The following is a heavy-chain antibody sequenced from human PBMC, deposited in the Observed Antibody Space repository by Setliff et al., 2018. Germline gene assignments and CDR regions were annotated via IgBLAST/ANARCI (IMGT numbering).Heavy chain of an antibody. CDR2: IYLGDSDT. D-gene: IGHD5-12*01. J-gene: IGHJ4*02. V-gene: IGHV5-51*01. Sequence: PGESLKISCKGSGYNYWIGWVRQMPGKGLEWMGIIYLGDSDTRYSPSFQGHVTISADKSTRTAYLQWNRLKASDTAIYYCARTLRYGGYLLAYWGQGTLVTVSS. CDR1: GYNYW. CDR3: ARTLRYGGYLLAY.